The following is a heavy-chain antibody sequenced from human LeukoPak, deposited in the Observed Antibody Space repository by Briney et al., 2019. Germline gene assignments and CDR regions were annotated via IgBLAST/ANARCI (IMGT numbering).Heavy chain of an antibody. CDR1: GFPFSRYW. CDR3: AKGSLGAFDI. V-gene: IGHV3-74*01. J-gene: IGHJ3*02. D-gene: IGHD1-26*01. Sequence: GGSLRLSCVASGFPFSRYWMYWVRQAPGKGLVWVSRISSDGSTTNYADSVKGRLTISRDNAKNTLYLQMNSLTTEDTAMYYCAKGSLGAFDIWGQGTMVTVSS. CDR2: ISSDGSTT.